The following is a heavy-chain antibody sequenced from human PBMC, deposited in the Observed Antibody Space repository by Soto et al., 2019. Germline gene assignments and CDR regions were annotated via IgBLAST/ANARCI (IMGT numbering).Heavy chain of an antibody. V-gene: IGHV4-4*02. Sequence: SETLSLTCAVSGGSIRSSNWWSWVRQPPGKGLEWIGEVYHSGSTNLKPSLESRVTMSVDHSRNQFSLRLTSVTAADTAVYYCARVATKSSKTPGNFDFWGEGTLVTVS. CDR1: GGSIRSSNW. D-gene: IGHD6-6*01. CDR3: ARVATKSSKTPGNFDF. J-gene: IGHJ4*02. CDR2: VYHSGST.